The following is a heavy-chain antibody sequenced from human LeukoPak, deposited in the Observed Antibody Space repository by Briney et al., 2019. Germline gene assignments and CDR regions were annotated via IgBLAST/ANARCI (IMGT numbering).Heavy chain of an antibody. CDR1: GFTVSSNY. CDR2: ISNDGDT. V-gene: IGHV3-66*01. Sequence: GGSLRLSCAASGFTVSSNYMSWVRQGPGKGLECVSVISNDGDTYYADSVKGRFTISRDNAKNTLYLQMNSLRAEDTAVYYCARGELRSRSFNDYWGKGTLVTVSS. CDR3: ARGELRSRSFNDY. J-gene: IGHJ4*02. D-gene: IGHD6-6*01.